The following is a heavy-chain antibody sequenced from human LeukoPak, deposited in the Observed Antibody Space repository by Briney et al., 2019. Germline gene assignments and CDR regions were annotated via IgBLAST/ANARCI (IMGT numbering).Heavy chain of an antibody. CDR1: GYTFTGNY. V-gene: IGHV1-2*02. D-gene: IGHD2-15*01. J-gene: IGHJ5*02. Sequence: ASVKVSCKASGYTFTGNYMYWVRQAPGQGLEWMGWINPNSGGTNYAQKFQSRVTMTRDTSISTAYMELSRLRSDDTAVYYCTRAAYCSGGSCSDWFDPWGQGTLVTVSS. CDR2: INPNSGGT. CDR3: TRAAYCSGGSCSDWFDP.